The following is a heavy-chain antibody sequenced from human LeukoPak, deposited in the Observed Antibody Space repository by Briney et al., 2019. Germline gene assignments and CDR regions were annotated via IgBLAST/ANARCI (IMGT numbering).Heavy chain of an antibody. CDR3: ARDLGGSYYTFDY. Sequence: GGSLRLSCAASGFTFSTYEMNWVRQAPGKGLEWVSYISISGTTIYYADSVKGRFTISRDNAKNSLYLQMNSLRAEDTAVYYCARDLGGSYYTFDYWGQGTLVTVSS. D-gene: IGHD1-26*01. CDR2: ISISGTTI. J-gene: IGHJ4*02. V-gene: IGHV3-48*03. CDR1: GFTFSTYE.